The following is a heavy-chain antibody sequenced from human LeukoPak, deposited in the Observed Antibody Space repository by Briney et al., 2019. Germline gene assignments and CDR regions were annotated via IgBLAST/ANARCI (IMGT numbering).Heavy chain of an antibody. CDR3: AKSRTGITMIVVVYDY. CDR2: ISGSGGST. V-gene: IGHV3-23*01. Sequence: GGSLRLSCAASGFTFSSYAMSWVRQAPGKGLEWVSAISGSGGSTYYADSVKGRFTISRDNSKNTLYLQMNSLRAEDAAVYYCAKSRTGITMIVVVYDYWGQGTLVTVSS. D-gene: IGHD3-22*01. CDR1: GFTFSSYA. J-gene: IGHJ4*02.